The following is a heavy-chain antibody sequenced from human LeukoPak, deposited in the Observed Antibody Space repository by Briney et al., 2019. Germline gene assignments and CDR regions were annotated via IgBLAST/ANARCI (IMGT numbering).Heavy chain of an antibody. Sequence: SETLSLTCTVSGGSISSYYWSWIWQPPGKGLEWIGYIYYSGSTNYNPSLKSRVTISVDTSKNQFSLKLSSVTAADTAVYYCARSFYGDYLEYFQHWGQGTLVTVSS. J-gene: IGHJ1*01. CDR1: GGSISSYY. V-gene: IGHV4-59*01. CDR2: IYYSGST. CDR3: ARSFYGDYLEYFQH. D-gene: IGHD4-17*01.